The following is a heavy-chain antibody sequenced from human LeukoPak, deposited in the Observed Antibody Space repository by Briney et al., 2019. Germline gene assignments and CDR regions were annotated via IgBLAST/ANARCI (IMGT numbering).Heavy chain of an antibody. CDR3: AVYYYDSSGYFL. CDR1: GGTFSSYA. J-gene: IGHJ4*02. Sequence: SVKVSCKASGGTFSSYAISWVRQAPGQGLEWMGRIIPILGIANYAQKFQGRVTITADKSTSTAYMELSSLRSEDTAVYYCAVYYYDSSGYFLWGQGTLVTVSS. D-gene: IGHD3-22*01. V-gene: IGHV1-69*04. CDR2: IIPILGIA.